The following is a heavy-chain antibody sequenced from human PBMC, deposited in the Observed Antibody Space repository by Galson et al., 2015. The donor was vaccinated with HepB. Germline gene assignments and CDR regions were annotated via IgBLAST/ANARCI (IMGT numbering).Heavy chain of an antibody. CDR1: GYAFTDYY. CDR2: INPNTGGT. D-gene: IGHD1-7*01. CDR3: AREGRAGPNYYAFDV. Sequence: SVTVSCKASGYAFTDYYIHCVRQAPGQGLEWMGWINPNTGGTNYAQKFQGRVTMTTDTSISTAYMELSRLRSDDTAVYYCAREGRAGPNYYAFDVWGQGTTVTVSS. V-gene: IGHV1-2*02. J-gene: IGHJ6*02.